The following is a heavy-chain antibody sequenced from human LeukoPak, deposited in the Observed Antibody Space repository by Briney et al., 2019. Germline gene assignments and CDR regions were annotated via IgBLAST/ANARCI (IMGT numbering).Heavy chain of an antibody. V-gene: IGHV3-30-3*01. D-gene: IGHD3-22*01. J-gene: IGHJ3*02. CDR2: NK. Sequence: NKYYADSVKGRFTISRDNSKTTLYLQMNSLRAEDTAVYYCARPTYYYDSSGYRENYAFDIWGQGTMVTVSS. CDR3: ARPTYYYDSSGYRENYAFDI.